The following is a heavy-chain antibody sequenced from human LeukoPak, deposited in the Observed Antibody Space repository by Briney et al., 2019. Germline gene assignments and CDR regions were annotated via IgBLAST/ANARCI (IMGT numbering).Heavy chain of an antibody. Sequence: PGGSLRLSCAASGFTVSSNYMSWVRQAPGKGLEWVSVIYSGGSTYYADSVKGRFTISRDNSKNTLYLQMNSLRAEDTAVYYCAIITHRSVPFDYWGQGTLVTVSS. V-gene: IGHV3-53*01. D-gene: IGHD1-14*01. CDR2: IYSGGST. CDR3: AIITHRSVPFDY. J-gene: IGHJ4*02. CDR1: GFTVSSNY.